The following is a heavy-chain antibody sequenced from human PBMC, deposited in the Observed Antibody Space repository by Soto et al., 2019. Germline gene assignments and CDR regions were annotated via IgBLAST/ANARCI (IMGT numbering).Heavy chain of an antibody. CDR2: ISSSGNTI. V-gene: IGHV3-48*02. CDR3: GRHHDTSGWGPHL. CDR1: GFTFSSYS. D-gene: IGHD6-19*01. J-gene: IGHJ4*02. Sequence: EVQLVASGGGLVQPGGSLRLSCAASGFTFSSYSMNWVRQAPGRGLEWLSYISSSGNTIYYADSVKGRFTISRDKAKNSLYLQMNSLGDEDTAVYYCGRHHDTSGWGPHLWGQGTLVTVSS.